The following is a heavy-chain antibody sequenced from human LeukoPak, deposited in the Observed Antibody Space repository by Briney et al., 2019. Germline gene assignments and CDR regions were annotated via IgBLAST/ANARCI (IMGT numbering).Heavy chain of an antibody. CDR1: GYTFTGYY. Sequence: ASVKVSCKASGYTFTGYYVHWVRQAPGQGLEWMGWINPNSGGTNYAQKFQGRVTMTRDTSISTAYMELSRLRSNDTAVYYCTKGEYGDYAFYYWGQGTLVTVSS. J-gene: IGHJ4*02. CDR2: INPNSGGT. CDR3: TKGEYGDYAFYY. V-gene: IGHV1-2*02. D-gene: IGHD4-17*01.